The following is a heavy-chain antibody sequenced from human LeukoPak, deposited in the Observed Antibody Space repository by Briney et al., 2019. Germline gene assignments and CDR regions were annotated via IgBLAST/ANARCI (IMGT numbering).Heavy chain of an antibody. CDR3: ARDREAAAGNYFDY. CDR2: IYHSGGT. CDR1: GGSISSSNW. Sequence: SGTLSLTCAVSGGSISSSNWWSWVRQPPGKGLEWIGEIYHSGGTNYNPSLKSRVTISVDKSKNQFSLKLSSVTAADTAVYYCARDREAAAGNYFDYWGQGTLVTVSS. V-gene: IGHV4-4*02. D-gene: IGHD6-13*01. J-gene: IGHJ4*02.